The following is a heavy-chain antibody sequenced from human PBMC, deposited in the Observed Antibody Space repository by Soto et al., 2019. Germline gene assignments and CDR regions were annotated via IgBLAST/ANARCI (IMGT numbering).Heavy chain of an antibody. D-gene: IGHD4-4*01. J-gene: IGHJ4*02. CDR1: GGSISSGGYY. V-gene: IGHV4-31*03. CDR2: IYYSGST. CDR3: ARGGSYSNYPYYFDY. Sequence: QVQLQESGPGLVKPSQTLSLTCTVSGGSISSGGYYWSWIRQHPGKGLEWIGYIYYSGSTYYNPSLKSRVTISVDTSKTQFSLKLSSVTAADTAVYYCARGGSYSNYPYYFDYWGQGTLVTVSS.